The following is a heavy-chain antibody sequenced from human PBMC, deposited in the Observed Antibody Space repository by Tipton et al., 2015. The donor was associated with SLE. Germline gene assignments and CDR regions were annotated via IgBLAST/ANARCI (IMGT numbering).Heavy chain of an antibody. V-gene: IGHV4-59*07. CDR2: VFYRGNT. CDR3: AGQTRNRALGVFFDY. Sequence: TLSLTCTVSADSMTSHSWSWIRQSPGKGLEWIGYVFYRGNTRYSPPLNSRVTIAIDTSRRQFTLNLKSVTAADTAVYYCAGQTRNRALGVFFDYWGQGTLVTVPS. J-gene: IGHJ4*01. D-gene: IGHD3-16*01. CDR1: ADSMTSHS.